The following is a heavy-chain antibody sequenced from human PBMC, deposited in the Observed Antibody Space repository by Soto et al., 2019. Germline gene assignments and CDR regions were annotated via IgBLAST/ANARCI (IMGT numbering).Heavy chain of an antibody. V-gene: IGHV4-59*01. CDR2: IYYSGST. Sequence: PSETLSLTCTVSGGSISSYYWSWIRQPPGKGLEWIGYIYYSGSTNYNPSLKSRVTISVDTSKNQFSLKLSSVTAADTAVYYCARGWPGRGLVYDYWGQGTPVTVSA. CDR1: GGSISSYY. D-gene: IGHD1-20*01. CDR3: ARGWPGRGLVYDY. J-gene: IGHJ4*02.